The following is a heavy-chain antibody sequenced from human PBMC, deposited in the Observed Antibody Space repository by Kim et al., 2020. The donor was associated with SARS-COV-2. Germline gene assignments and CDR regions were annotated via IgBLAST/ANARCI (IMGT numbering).Heavy chain of an antibody. CDR2: ITKSSTTI. J-gene: IGHJ3*02. CDR3: VRDRMGGAFDM. Sequence: LSLTCATSGFTFSAYDMNWVRQAPGKGLEWLSFITKSSTTIYYADSVEGRFTISRDNAKNSLFLQMNSLRDEDTAFYYCVRDRMGGAFDMWGQGTMV. D-gene: IGHD3-16*01. CDR1: GFTFSAYD. V-gene: IGHV3-48*02.